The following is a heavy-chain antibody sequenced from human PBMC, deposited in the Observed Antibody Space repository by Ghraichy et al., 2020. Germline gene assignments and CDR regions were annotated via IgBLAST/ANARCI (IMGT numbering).Heavy chain of an antibody. CDR3: AKNRGCGGDCYSTYYYYYYMDV. CDR1: GFTFSTYA. D-gene: IGHD2-21*01. J-gene: IGHJ6*03. Sequence: ETLSLTCAASGFTFSTYAMHWVRQAPGKGLEYVSTISSNGGNTYYANSVRGRFTISRDNSKNTLYLQMGSLRADDMAVYYCAKNRGCGGDCYSTYYYYYYMDVWGKGTTVTVSS. CDR2: ISSNGGNT. V-gene: IGHV3-64*01.